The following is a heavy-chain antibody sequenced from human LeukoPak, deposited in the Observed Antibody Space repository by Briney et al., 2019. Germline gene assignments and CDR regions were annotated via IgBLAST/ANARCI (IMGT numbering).Heavy chain of an antibody. CDR3: AKDGEAFVVVVAATPDY. V-gene: IGHV3-30*18. CDR1: GFSFSSNG. Sequence: PGGSLRLSCAASGFSFSSNGMHWVRQAPGKGLEWVAVISYGGSNKYYADSVKGRFTISRDNSKNTLYLQMNSLRAEDTAVYYCAKDGEAFVVVVAATPDYWGQGTLVTVSS. D-gene: IGHD2-15*01. CDR2: ISYGGSNK. J-gene: IGHJ4*02.